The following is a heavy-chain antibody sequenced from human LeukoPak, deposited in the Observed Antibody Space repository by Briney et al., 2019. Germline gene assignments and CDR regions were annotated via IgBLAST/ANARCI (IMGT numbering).Heavy chain of an antibody. Sequence: PSGTLSLTCAVSGGSISSSNWWSWVRQPPGKGLEWIGEIYHSGSTNYNPSLKSRVTISVDKSKNQFSLKLSSVTAADTAVYYCARDYGAVWFGSYFDXXXXGXLATVSS. J-gene: IGHJ4*02. D-gene: IGHD3-10*01. CDR2: IYHSGST. CDR3: ARDYGAVWFGSYFDX. V-gene: IGHV4-4*02. CDR1: GGSISSSNW.